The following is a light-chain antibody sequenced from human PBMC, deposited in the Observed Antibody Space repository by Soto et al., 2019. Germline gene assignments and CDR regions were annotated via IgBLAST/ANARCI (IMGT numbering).Light chain of an antibody. CDR2: EAS. Sequence: DIVMTQSPVSLSVTPGQSASISCKSSQSLVYSNVKTYLYWYLQKPGQPPQLLIYEASNRFSGAPHRFSGSGSVTDFTLEISRVEAEDVGVYYCIQGLQLPITFAQATRLDIE. V-gene: IGKV2D-29*01. CDR3: IQGLQLPIT. CDR1: QSLVYSNVKTY. J-gene: IGKJ5*01.